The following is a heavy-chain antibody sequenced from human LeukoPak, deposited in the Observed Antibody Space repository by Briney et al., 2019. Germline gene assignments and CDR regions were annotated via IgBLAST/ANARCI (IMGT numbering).Heavy chain of an antibody. CDR1: GGSIRSAGYY. CDR3: ARERIAAAEHYYYYMDV. V-gene: IGHV4-30-2*01. Sequence: PSETLSLTCIVSGGSIRSAGYYWSWIREPPGKGLEWMGNIYHSGSTDYNPSLKSRLTILIDRSKNQFSLKLSSVTAADTAVYYCARERIAAAEHYYYYMDVWGKGTTVTVSS. D-gene: IGHD6-13*01. CDR2: IYHSGST. J-gene: IGHJ6*03.